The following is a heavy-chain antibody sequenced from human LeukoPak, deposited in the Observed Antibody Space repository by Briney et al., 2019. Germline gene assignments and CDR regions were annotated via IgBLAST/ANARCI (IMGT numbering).Heavy chain of an antibody. J-gene: IGHJ4*02. CDR1: GCTCSSYA. V-gene: IGHV3-23*01. D-gene: IGHD1-26*01. CDR2: ISGSVGST. Sequence: PGGSLRLSGAASGCTCSSYAMSWVRNAPGKVLGWVSAISGSVGSTYYAGSGKGRPTMVRNNSKNTLYLQMNSPRAEDTAVYSCAKGLQWELPFDYWGQGPLVTVSS. CDR3: AKGLQWELPFDY.